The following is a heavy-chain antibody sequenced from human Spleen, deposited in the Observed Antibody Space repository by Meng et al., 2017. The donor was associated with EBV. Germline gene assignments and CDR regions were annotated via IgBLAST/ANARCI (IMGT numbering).Heavy chain of an antibody. V-gene: IGHV4-39*01. CDR1: GDSISSFYY. J-gene: IGHJ5*02. CDR3: ARPFPSWQSPRLDPFGA. D-gene: IGHD6-19*01. CDR2: VHYTGST. Sequence: RQRREAGPGRVKPSETLSLTCTVSGDSISSFYYWGWIRQPPGRGLEWIGSVHYTGSTYYSPSLKSRVTVSVDTSKNQFSLRLTSVTAADTAVYYCARPFPSWQSPRLDPFGAWGQGTLVTVSS.